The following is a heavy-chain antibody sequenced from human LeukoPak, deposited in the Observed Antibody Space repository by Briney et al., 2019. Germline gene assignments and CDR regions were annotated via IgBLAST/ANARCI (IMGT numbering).Heavy chain of an antibody. CDR3: AREGYCSGGSCYGGFDY. V-gene: IGHV1-8*01. Sequence: ASVKVSCKASGYTFTSYDINWVRQATGQGLEWMGWMNPNSGNTGYAQKVQGRVTMTRNTSISTAYMELSSLRSVDTAVYYCAREGYCSGGSCYGGFDYWGQGTLVTVSS. CDR1: GYTFTSYD. D-gene: IGHD2-15*01. J-gene: IGHJ4*02. CDR2: MNPNSGNT.